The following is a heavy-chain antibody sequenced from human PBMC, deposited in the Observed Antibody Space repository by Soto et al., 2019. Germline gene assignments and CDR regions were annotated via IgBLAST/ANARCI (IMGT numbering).Heavy chain of an antibody. CDR2: IFYSGST. Sequence: PSETLSLTCTVSGDSISSSNYFWGWIRQPPGKGLEWIGTIFYSGSTYYNPSLKSRVTISVDTSRNQFSLKLASVTAADTAVYYCARQVVDGTVAGSGSFDYWGQGTLVTVS. D-gene: IGHD3-10*01. CDR3: ARQVVDGTVAGSGSFDY. J-gene: IGHJ4*02. CDR1: GDSISSSNYF. V-gene: IGHV4-39*01.